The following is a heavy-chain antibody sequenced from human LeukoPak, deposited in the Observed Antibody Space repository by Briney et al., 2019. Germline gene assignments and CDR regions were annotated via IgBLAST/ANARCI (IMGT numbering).Heavy chain of an antibody. Sequence: ASETLSLTCAVYGGSFSGYYWSWIRQPPGKGLEWIGEINHSGSTNYNPSLKSRVTISVDTSKNQFSLKLSSVTAADTAVYYCARHNFWSGYPIDYWGQGTLVTVSS. CDR1: GGSFSGYY. CDR2: INHSGST. CDR3: ARHNFWSGYPIDY. V-gene: IGHV4-34*01. D-gene: IGHD3-3*01. J-gene: IGHJ4*02.